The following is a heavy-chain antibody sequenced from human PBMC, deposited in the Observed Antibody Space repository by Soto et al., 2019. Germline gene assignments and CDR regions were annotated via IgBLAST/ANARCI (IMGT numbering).Heavy chain of an antibody. V-gene: IGHV3-53*01. CDR1: GLTVSNAY. Sequence: GGSLRLSCAASGLTVSNAYMAWVRQAPGMGLEWVSVIYDNGTTYYADSVKGRFTISRDTSTNTLSLQMDSLRAEDTAVYYCVRPLPSGRNYGLDVWGPGTTVTVSS. J-gene: IGHJ6*02. CDR3: VRPLPSGRNYGLDV. CDR2: IYDNGTT. D-gene: IGHD3-10*01.